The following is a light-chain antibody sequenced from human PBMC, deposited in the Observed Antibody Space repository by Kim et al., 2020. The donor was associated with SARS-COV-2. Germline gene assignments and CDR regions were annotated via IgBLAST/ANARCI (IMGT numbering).Light chain of an antibody. CDR1: QNIGGQ. CDR2: DTS. Sequence: EIVLTQSPATLSLSPGEGATLSCRASQNIGGQLGWYQQKPGQAPRLLIFDTSNRAAGIPARFSGSGSETDFTLTISSLEPEDFAVYFCQQRSNWPLTFGGGTKVEIK. V-gene: IGKV3-11*01. CDR3: QQRSNWPLT. J-gene: IGKJ4*01.